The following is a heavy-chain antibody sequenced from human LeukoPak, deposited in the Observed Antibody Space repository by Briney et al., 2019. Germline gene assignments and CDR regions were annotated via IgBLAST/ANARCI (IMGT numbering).Heavy chain of an antibody. CDR1: GYSISSGYY. J-gene: IGHJ5*02. D-gene: IGHD3-10*01. V-gene: IGHV4-38-2*02. CDR3: ARVIRDYYGSGSYYNWFDP. Sequence: SETLSLTCTVSGYSISSGYYWGWIRQPPGKGLEWIGSIYHSGSTYYNPSLKSRVTISVDTSKNQFSLKLSSVTAADTAVYYCARVIRDYYGSGSYYNWFDPWGQGTLVTVSS. CDR2: IYHSGST.